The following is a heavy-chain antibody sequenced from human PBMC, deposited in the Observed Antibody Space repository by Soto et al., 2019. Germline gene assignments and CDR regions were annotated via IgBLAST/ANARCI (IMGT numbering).Heavy chain of an antibody. D-gene: IGHD6-13*01. V-gene: IGHV3-7*03. J-gene: IGHJ4*02. CDR3: ASSAAGFLFDY. CDR1: GFTFSSYW. CDR2: IKQDGSEK. Sequence: EVQLVESGGGLVQPGGSLRLSCAASGFTFSSYWMSWVRQAPGKGLEWVANIKQDGSEKYYVDSVKGRFTISRDNAKNSLYLQMNSMRAEDTAVYYCASSAAGFLFDYWGQGTLVTVSS.